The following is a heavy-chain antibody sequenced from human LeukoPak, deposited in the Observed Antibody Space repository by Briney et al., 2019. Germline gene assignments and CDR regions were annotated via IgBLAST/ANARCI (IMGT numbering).Heavy chain of an antibody. V-gene: IGHV7-4-1*02. CDR1: GYTFTSYA. CDR3: ARLGASPYYYYYMDV. D-gene: IGHD2-2*01. Sequence: GASVKVSCKASGYTFTSYAMNWVRQAPGQGLEWMGWINTNTGNPTYAQGFTGRFVFSLDTSVSTAYLQISSLKAEDTAVYYCARLGASPYYYYYMDVWGKGTTVTVSS. CDR2: INTNTGNP. J-gene: IGHJ6*03.